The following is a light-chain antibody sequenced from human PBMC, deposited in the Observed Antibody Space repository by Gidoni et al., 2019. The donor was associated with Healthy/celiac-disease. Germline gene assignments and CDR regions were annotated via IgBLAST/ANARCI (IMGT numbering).Light chain of an antibody. CDR1: QSVSSN. Sequence: EIVMTQSPATLSVSPGERATLSCRASQSVSSNLAWYQQKPGQAPRLLIYGASTRATGIPARFSGSGSGTEFTLTICSLQSEDFAVYYCQQYNNWPNTFGQGTKLEI. J-gene: IGKJ2*01. V-gene: IGKV3D-15*01. CDR3: QQYNNWPNT. CDR2: GAS.